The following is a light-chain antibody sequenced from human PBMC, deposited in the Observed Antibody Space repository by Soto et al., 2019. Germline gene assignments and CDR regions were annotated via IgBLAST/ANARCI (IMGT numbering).Light chain of an antibody. CDR2: GAS. Sequence: EIVMTQSPAPLSVSPGERATLSCRASQSVSSNLAWYQQKPGQAPRLLIYGASTSATGIPSRFSGSGSGTEFTLTISILQSEDFAVYYCQQYNNWLSFVPGTKVDIK. CDR3: QQYNNWLS. V-gene: IGKV3-15*01. CDR1: QSVSSN. J-gene: IGKJ3*01.